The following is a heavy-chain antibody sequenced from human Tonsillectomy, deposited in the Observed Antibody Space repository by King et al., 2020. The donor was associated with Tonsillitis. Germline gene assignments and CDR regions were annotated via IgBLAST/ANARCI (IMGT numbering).Heavy chain of an antibody. Sequence: VQLVESGGGLVQPGGSLRLSCAASGFTFSSYSMNWVRQAPGKGLEWVSYISSSRSTIYYADSVKGRFTISRDNAKNSLYLQMNSLRDEDTAVYYCARGRMGVMYFWDSFDIWGQGTMVSVSS. V-gene: IGHV3-48*02. CDR3: ARGRMGVMYFWDSFDI. CDR1: GFTFSSYS. J-gene: IGHJ3*02. CDR2: ISSSRSTI. D-gene: IGHD3-16*01.